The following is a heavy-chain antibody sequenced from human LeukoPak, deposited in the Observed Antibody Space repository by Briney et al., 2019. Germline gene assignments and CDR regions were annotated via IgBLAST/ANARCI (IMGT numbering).Heavy chain of an antibody. CDR1: GYTFSNYG. J-gene: IGHJ5*01. CDR2: IIIYNGKT. Sequence: ASVKVSCKASGYTFSNYGISWVRQAPGRGLEWMGWIIIYNGKTKYAQNFQGRVTMTTDTSTSTAYMQLRSLRSDDTALYYCARWEEGRSAFDSWGQGTLVSVSS. V-gene: IGHV1-18*01. CDR3: ARWEEGRSAFDS. D-gene: IGHD1-26*01.